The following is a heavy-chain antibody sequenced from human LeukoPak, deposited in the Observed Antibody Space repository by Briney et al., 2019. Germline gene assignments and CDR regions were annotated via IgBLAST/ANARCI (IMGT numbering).Heavy chain of an antibody. J-gene: IGHJ3*02. CDR3: ARDYYYDSYNAFDI. CDR2: IWYDRSNK. CDR1: GFTCSSYG. V-gene: IGHV3-33*01. Sequence: GRSLRRSCAASGFTCSSYGMHGVPQAPGKGLVGVADIWYDRSNKYYADSVKSRFTISRDNSKNTLYLQMNSLRAEDTAVYYCARDYYYDSYNAFDIWGQGTMVTVSS. D-gene: IGHD3-22*01.